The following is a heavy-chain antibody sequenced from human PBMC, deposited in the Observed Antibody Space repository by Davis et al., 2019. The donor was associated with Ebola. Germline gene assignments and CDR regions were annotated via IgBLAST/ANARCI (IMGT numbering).Heavy chain of an antibody. D-gene: IGHD5-18*01. J-gene: IGHJ6*02. CDR1: GGSISSSSYY. CDR2: IYYSGST. Sequence: SETLSLTCTVSGGSISSSSYYWGWIRQPPGKGLEWLGSIYYSGSTYYNPSLKSRVTISVDTSKNQFSLKLSSVTAADTAVYYCARGHSYGSMVYGMDVWGQGTTVTVSS. V-gene: IGHV4-39*01. CDR3: ARGHSYGSMVYGMDV.